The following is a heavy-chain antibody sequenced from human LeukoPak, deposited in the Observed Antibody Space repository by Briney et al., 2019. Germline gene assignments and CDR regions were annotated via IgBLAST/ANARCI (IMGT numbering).Heavy chain of an antibody. CDR1: GFTFSSYA. CDR3: AKVPYYEFWSGYSYYFDY. D-gene: IGHD3-3*01. CDR2: ISGSGGST. Sequence: GGSLRLSCAASGFTFSSYAMSWVRQAPGKGLEWVSAISGSGGSTYYADSVKGRFTISRDSSKTTLYLQMNSLRAEDTAVYYCAKVPYYEFWSGYSYYFDYWGQGTLVTVSS. V-gene: IGHV3-23*01. J-gene: IGHJ4*02.